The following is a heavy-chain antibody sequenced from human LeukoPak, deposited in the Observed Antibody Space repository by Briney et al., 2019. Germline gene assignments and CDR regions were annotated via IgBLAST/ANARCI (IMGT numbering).Heavy chain of an antibody. CDR1: GGSISSYY. V-gene: IGHV4-59*01. J-gene: IGHJ4*02. CDR3: ARVGTAFDY. Sequence: SETLSLTCTVSGGSISSYYWSWIRQPPGKGLEWIGYIYYSGTTNYNPSLKSRVTISVDTSKSQFSLKLSSVTAADTAVYYCARVGTAFDYWGQGTLVTVSS. CDR2: IYYSGTT.